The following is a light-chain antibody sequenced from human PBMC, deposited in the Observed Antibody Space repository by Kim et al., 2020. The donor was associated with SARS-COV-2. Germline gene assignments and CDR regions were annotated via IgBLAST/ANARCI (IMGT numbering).Light chain of an antibody. CDR2: QDS. CDR1: KLGDKY. CDR3: QAWDSSTAV. V-gene: IGLV3-1*01. Sequence: VSPGQTASITCSGDKLGDKYAFWYQQKPGQSPVLVIYQDSKRPSGIPERFSGSNSGNTATLTISGTQAMDEADYYCQAWDSSTAVIGGGTQLTVL. J-gene: IGLJ3*02.